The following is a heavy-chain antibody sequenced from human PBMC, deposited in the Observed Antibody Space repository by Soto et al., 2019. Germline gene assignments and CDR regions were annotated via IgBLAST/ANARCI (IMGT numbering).Heavy chain of an antibody. CDR3: AIIHSNLPLRPYYYGMDV. CDR1: GYSITSYW. D-gene: IGHD4-4*01. Sequence: PGQSKKISSKASGYSITSYWISRVRQMPRKGLEWMGRIDPSDSYTNYSPSFQGHVTISADKSISTAYLQWSSLKASDTAMYYYAIIHSNLPLRPYYYGMDVLGQGTTVTVSS. V-gene: IGHV5-10-1*01. J-gene: IGHJ6*02. CDR2: IDPSDSYT.